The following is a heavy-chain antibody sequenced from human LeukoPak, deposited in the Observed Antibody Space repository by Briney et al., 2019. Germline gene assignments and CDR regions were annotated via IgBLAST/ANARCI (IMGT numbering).Heavy chain of an antibody. CDR2: ISGSGGST. CDR3: ARAGNPIFYYYMDV. Sequence: GGSLRLSCAASGFTFSSYAMSWVRQAPGKGLEWVSAISGSGGSTYYADSVKGRFTISRDNSKNTLYLQMNSLRAEDTAVYYCARAGNPIFYYYMDVWGKGITVTVSS. CDR1: GFTFSSYA. J-gene: IGHJ6*03. V-gene: IGHV3-23*01.